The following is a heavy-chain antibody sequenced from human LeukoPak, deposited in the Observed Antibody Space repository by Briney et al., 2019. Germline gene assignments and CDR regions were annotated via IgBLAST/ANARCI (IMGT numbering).Heavy chain of an antibody. D-gene: IGHD4-23*01. CDR3: ARHDYGGNSNFDY. CDR1: GGSISSSSYY. J-gene: IGHJ4*02. V-gene: IGHV4-39*01. CDR2: IYYSGST. Sequence: SETLSLTCTVSGGSISSSSYYWGWIRQPPGKGLEWIGSIYYSGSTYYNPSLKSRVTMSVDTSKNQFSLKLSSVTAADTAVYYCARHDYGGNSNFDYWGQGTLVTVSS.